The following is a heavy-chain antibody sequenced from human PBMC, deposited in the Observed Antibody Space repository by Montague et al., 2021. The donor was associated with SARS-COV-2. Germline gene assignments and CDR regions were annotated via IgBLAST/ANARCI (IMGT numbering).Heavy chain of an antibody. D-gene: IGHD1-1*01. Sequence: SETLSLTCSASGGTAITDTHYWGWVRHPPGKGLEWLGSVSYSGSTYYNPSVKSRVTVSVDTSRTQCSLRLNSLTAADAAVYYCVGDSRLNCFYYWGRGILVAVSS. CDR1: GGTAITDTHY. CDR2: VSYSGST. V-gene: IGHV4-39*07. CDR3: VGDSRLNCFYY. J-gene: IGHJ4*02.